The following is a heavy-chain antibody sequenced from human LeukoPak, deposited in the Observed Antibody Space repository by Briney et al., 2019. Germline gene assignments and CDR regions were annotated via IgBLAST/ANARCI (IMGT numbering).Heavy chain of an antibody. D-gene: IGHD2/OR15-2a*01. CDR2: VYYFGNT. V-gene: IGHV4-39*01. CDR1: GDSISSSSYF. Sequence: SETLSLTCTVSGDSISSSSYFWAWIRQPPGKGLEWIGSVYYFGNTYYSPSLKSRVTISVDTSKNQFSLKLSSVTAADTAVYYCARHHNIVIVPTVRGFDYWGQGSLVTVSS. J-gene: IGHJ4*02. CDR3: ARHHNIVIVPTVRGFDY.